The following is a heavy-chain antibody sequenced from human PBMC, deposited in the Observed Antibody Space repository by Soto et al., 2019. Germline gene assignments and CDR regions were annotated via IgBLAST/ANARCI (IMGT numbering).Heavy chain of an antibody. CDR2: IYYSGST. D-gene: IGHD6-6*01. Sequence: QVQLQESXXGXVKXSQTLSLXCTVSGGSISSGGYYWSWIRQHPGKGLEWIGYIYYSGSTYYNPSLKSRVTISVDTSKNQFSLKLSSVTAADTAVYYCARGGEQLVPTWGQGTLVTVSS. J-gene: IGHJ5*02. CDR3: ARGGEQLVPT. V-gene: IGHV4-31*03. CDR1: GGSISSGGYY.